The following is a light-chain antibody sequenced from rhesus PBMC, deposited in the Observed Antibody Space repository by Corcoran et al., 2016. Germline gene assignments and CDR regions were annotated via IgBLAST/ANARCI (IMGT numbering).Light chain of an antibody. V-gene: IGKV1-74*01. CDR2: KAS. CDR1: ENVNTY. J-gene: IGKJ4*01. Sequence: DIQMTQSPSSLSASVGDRVTITCRASENVNTYLNWYQQKPGKAPKLLIYKASTWQSGVPSRFSGSGSGTEYTFTSSSLQPEDVATYDCQHGYGTPFGGGTKVEIK. CDR3: QHGYGTP.